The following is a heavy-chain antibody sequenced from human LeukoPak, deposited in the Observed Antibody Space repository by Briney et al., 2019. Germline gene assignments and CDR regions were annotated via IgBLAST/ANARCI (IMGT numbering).Heavy chain of an antibody. CDR2: ISGSGGST. Sequence: QAGGSLRLSCAASGFAFSSYPMTWVRQAPGKGLEWVSTISGSGGSTYYADSVKGRFTISRDNSKNTLYLQMNSLRADDTAVYYCAKSPPRVAVVVAPTGWFDPWGQGTLVTVSS. D-gene: IGHD2-15*01. CDR3: AKSPPRVAVVVAPTGWFDP. J-gene: IGHJ5*02. CDR1: GFAFSSYP. V-gene: IGHV3-23*01.